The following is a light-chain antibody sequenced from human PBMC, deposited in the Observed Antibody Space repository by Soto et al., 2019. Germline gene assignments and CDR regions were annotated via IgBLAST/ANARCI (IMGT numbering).Light chain of an antibody. J-gene: IGKJ1*01. CDR3: QQYGRSPWT. CDR1: QSVSNNY. Sequence: EIVMTHSPATLSVSPGERATLSCMPSQSVSNNYLAWYQQKPGQAPRLLIYGASSRATGIPDRFSASGSGTDFILTISRLEPDDFAVYYCQQYGRSPWTFGQGTKVDIK. CDR2: GAS. V-gene: IGKV3-20*01.